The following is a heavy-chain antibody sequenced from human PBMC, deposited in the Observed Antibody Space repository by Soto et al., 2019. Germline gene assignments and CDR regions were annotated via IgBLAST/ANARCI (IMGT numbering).Heavy chain of an antibody. Sequence: SETLSLTCTVSGDSISSTNYYWGWIRQPPGKGLEWIGSIYYSGSTYYNPSLKSRVIISVDISKNQFSLKLNSVIAADTAVFYCARQGGFWGSGVIPLNGMDIWGQGTTVTVSS. CDR3: ARQGGFWGSGVIPLNGMDI. V-gene: IGHV4-39*01. CDR2: IYYSGST. J-gene: IGHJ6*02. CDR1: GDSISSTNYY. D-gene: IGHD3-10*01.